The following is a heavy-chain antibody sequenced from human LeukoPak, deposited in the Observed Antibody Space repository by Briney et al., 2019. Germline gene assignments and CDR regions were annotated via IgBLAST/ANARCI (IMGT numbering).Heavy chain of an antibody. CDR3: ARHGAARHYYYYYYMDV. D-gene: IGHD6-6*01. CDR2: IYYSGST. J-gene: IGHJ6*03. V-gene: IGHV4-39*01. CDR1: GGSISSSSYY. Sequence: SETLSLTCTVSGGSISSSSYYWGWIRQPPGKGLEWIGSIYYSGSTYCNPSLKSRVTISVDTSKNQFSLKLSSLTAADTAVYYSARHGAARHYYYYYYMDVWGKGTTVTVSS.